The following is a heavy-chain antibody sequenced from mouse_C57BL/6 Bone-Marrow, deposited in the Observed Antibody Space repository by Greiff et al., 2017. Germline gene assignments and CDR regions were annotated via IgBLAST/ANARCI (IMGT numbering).Heavy chain of an antibody. J-gene: IGHJ2*01. D-gene: IGHD2-1*01. CDR2: IHPNSGST. CDR1: GYTFTSYW. CDR3: ARYGNFYFDY. Sequence: QVQLKQPGAELVKPGASVKLSCKASGYTFTSYWMHWVKQRPGQGLEWIGMIHPNSGSTNYNEKFKSKATLTVDKSSSTAYMQLSSLTSDDSAVYYCARYGNFYFDYWGQGTTLTVSS. V-gene: IGHV1-64*01.